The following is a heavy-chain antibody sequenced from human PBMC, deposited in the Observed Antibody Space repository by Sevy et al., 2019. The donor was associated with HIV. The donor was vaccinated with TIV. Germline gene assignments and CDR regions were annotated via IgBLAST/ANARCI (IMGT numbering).Heavy chain of an antibody. J-gene: IGHJ4*02. CDR2: ISYDGSNK. D-gene: IGHD3-22*01. CDR3: AKADSSGYYYLDY. V-gene: IGHV3-30*18. CDR1: GFTFSSYG. Sequence: GGSLRLSCAASGFTFSSYGMHWVRQAPGKGLEGVAFISYDGSNKYYADSVKGRFTISRDNSKNTLYLQMNSLRAEDTAVYYCAKADSSGYYYLDYWGQGTLVTVSS.